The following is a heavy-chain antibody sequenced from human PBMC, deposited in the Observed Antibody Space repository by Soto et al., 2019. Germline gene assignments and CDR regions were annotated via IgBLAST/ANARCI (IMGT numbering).Heavy chain of an antibody. CDR1: GFTFSSYW. CDR3: ASSTGYCTNGVCYDYYYYYMDV. V-gene: IGHV3-7*01. D-gene: IGHD2-8*01. CDR2: IKQDGSEK. J-gene: IGHJ6*03. Sequence: PGGSLRLSCAASGFTFSSYWMSWVRQAPGKGLEWVANIKQDGSEKYYVDSVKGRFTISRDNAKNSLYLQMNSLRAEDTAVYYCASSTGYCTNGVCYDYYYYYMDVWGKGTTVTVS.